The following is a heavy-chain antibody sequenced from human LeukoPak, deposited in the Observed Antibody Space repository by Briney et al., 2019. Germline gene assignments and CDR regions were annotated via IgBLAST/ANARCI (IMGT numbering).Heavy chain of an antibody. CDR1: GFTFSSYG. CDR2: IWYDGSNK. J-gene: IGHJ4*02. CDR3: ARGNYDYVWGSYRSPSFDY. Sequence: PGGSLRLSCAASGFTFSSYGMHWVRQAPGKGLEWVAVIWYDGSNKYYADSVKGRFTISRDNSKNTLYLQMNSLRAEDTAVYYCARGNYDYVWGSYRSPSFDYWGQGTLVTVSS. V-gene: IGHV3-33*01. D-gene: IGHD3-16*02.